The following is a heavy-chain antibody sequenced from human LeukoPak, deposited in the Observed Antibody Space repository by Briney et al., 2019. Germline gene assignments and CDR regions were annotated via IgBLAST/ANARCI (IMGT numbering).Heavy chain of an antibody. J-gene: IGHJ4*02. CDR1: GGSFSGYY. V-gene: IGHV4-34*01. CDR2: INHSGST. CDR3: ARHEGAGTTDFDY. D-gene: IGHD1-1*01. Sequence: SETLSLTCAVYGGSFSGYYWSWIRQPPGKGLEWIGEINHSGSTNYNPSLKSRVTISVDTSKNQFSLKLSSVTAADTAVYYCARHEGAGTTDFDYWGQGTLVTVSS.